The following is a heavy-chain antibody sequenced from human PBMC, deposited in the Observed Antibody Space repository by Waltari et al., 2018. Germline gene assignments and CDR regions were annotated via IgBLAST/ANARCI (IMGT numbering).Heavy chain of an antibody. CDR2: IIPILGIA. D-gene: IGHD1-1*01. CDR1: GGTFSSYA. CDR3: ARDRTDPGLYYYYMDV. V-gene: IGHV1-69*10. Sequence: QVQLVQSGAEVKKPGSSVKVSCKASGGTFSSYAISWVRQAPGQGLEWMGGIIPILGIANYAQKFQGRVTITADKSTSTAYMELSSLRSEDTAVYYCARDRTDPGLYYYYMDVWGKGTTVTVSS. J-gene: IGHJ6*03.